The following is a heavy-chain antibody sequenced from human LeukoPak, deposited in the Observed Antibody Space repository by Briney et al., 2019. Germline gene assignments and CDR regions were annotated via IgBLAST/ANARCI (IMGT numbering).Heavy chain of an antibody. V-gene: IGHV3-43*02. Sequence: PGGSLRLSCAASGFTFDDYAMHWVRQAPGKGLEWVSLISGDGGSTYYGDSVKGRFSISRDNSKNSLYLQMNSLRAEDTAVYYCAKDLSAGYSSSWAIDYWGQGTLVTVSS. CDR1: GFTFDDYA. J-gene: IGHJ4*02. CDR2: ISGDGGST. D-gene: IGHD6-13*01. CDR3: AKDLSAGYSSSWAIDY.